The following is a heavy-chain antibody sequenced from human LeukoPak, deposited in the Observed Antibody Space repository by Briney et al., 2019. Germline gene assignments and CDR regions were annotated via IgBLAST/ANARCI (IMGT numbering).Heavy chain of an antibody. J-gene: IGHJ3*02. CDR1: GGTFSSYA. CDR3: ARDLQQLVSNAFDI. CDR2: VIPIFGAA. D-gene: IGHD6-13*01. Sequence: ASVRVSCKASGGTFSSYAISWVRQAPGQGLDWMGGVIPIFGAANYAQKFQGRVTMTADESTSTAYMELSSLRSEDTAVYYCARDLQQLVSNAFDIWGQGTRVTVSS. V-gene: IGHV1-69*13.